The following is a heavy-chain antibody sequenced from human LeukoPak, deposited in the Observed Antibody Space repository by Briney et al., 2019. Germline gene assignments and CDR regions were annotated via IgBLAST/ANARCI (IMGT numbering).Heavy chain of an antibody. CDR3: ARVSLRALLTYYDFWSGLRYRHFDY. J-gene: IGHJ4*02. V-gene: IGHV1-18*01. Sequence: ASVKVSCKASGYTFTCYGINWVRQAPGQGLEWMGWISAYNGNTNYAQKLQGRVTMTTDTSTSTAYMELRSLRSDDTAVYYCARVSLRALLTYYDFWSGLRYRHFDYWGQGTLVTVSS. D-gene: IGHD3-3*01. CDR1: GYTFTCYG. CDR2: ISAYNGNT.